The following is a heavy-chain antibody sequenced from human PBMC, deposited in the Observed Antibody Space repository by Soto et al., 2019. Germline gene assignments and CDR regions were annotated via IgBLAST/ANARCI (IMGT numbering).Heavy chain of an antibody. V-gene: IGHV4-59*01. D-gene: IGHD3-10*01. CDR1: GGSISSYY. Sequence: QVQLQESGPGLVKPSEPLSLTCTVSGGSISSYYWNWIRQPLGKGLEWIGFIFYRGSTSYNPSLTRRVPLPLATAESRSSLKLSSVTAAAPAVYYCARVIGDPVLSFDSWGQGTLVAVSS. J-gene: IGHJ5*01. CDR2: IFYRGST. CDR3: ARVIGDPVLSFDS.